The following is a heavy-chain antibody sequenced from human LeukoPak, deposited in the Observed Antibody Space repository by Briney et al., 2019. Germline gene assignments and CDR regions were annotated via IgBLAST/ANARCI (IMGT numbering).Heavy chain of an antibody. CDR1: GFTFSSYA. V-gene: IGHV3-23*01. CDR3: AKESYYYDSSGYYYVHSDY. J-gene: IGHJ4*02. D-gene: IGHD3-22*01. CDR2: ISGSGGST. Sequence: GSLRLSCAASGFTFSSYAMSWVRQAPGKGLEWVSAISGSGGSTYYADSVKGRFTIARDNSKNTLYLQMNSLRAEDTAVYYCAKESYYYDSSGYYYVHSDYWGQGTLVTVSS.